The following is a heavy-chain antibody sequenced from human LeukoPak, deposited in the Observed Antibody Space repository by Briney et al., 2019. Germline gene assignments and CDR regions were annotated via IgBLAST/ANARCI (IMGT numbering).Heavy chain of an antibody. J-gene: IGHJ4*02. CDR3: TREFQGNGFDY. Sequence: PGRSLRLSCTASGFTFGDYAMSWFRQAPGKGLEWVGFIRSKAYGGTTEYAASVKGRLTISRDDSKSITYLQMNSLKTEDTAVYYCTREFQGNGFDYWGQGTLVTVSS. CDR2: IRSKAYGGTT. V-gene: IGHV3-49*03. CDR1: GFTFGDYA. D-gene: IGHD2-8*01.